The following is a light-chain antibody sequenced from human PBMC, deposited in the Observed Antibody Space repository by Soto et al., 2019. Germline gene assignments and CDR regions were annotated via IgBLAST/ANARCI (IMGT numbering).Light chain of an antibody. CDR3: QQRSHWPPIT. J-gene: IGKJ5*01. V-gene: IGKV3-11*01. CDR1: QSVSSY. CDR2: DAS. Sequence: EIVLTQSPATLSLSPGEIATLSCRASQSVSSYLAWYQQKPGQAPRLLIYDASNRATGIPARFSGSGSGTDFTLTISSLEPEDFAVYYCQQRSHWPPITFGQGTRLEIK.